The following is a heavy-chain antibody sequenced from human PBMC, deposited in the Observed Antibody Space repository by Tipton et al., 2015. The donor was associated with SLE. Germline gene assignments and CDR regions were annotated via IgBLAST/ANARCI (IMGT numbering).Heavy chain of an antibody. CDR3: ARDATGLDAFDI. CDR2: FYSGGSR. J-gene: IGHJ3*02. D-gene: IGHD3-9*01. Sequence: SLRLSCAASGFRVSSNYMSWVRQAPGKGLEWVSVFYSGGSRYYADSVKGRFTISRDTSKNTLYLQMNSLRPEDTGVYYCARDATGLDAFDIWGQGTTVTVSS. V-gene: IGHV3-53*05. CDR1: GFRVSSNY.